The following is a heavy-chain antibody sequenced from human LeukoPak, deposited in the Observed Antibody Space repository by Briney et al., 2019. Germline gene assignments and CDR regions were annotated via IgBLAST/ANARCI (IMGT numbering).Heavy chain of an antibody. J-gene: IGHJ4*02. CDR3: ANQCGGGCSGDH. CDR1: GFTFSSYG. D-gene: IGHD2-21*02. Sequence: GGSLRLSCAASGFTFSSYGMHWVRQAPGKGLEWVTFIRYDGSNKYFADSVKGRFTISRDNSKNTLFLQMNSLRAEDSAVYYYANQCGGGCSGDHWGQGTLVTVSS. V-gene: IGHV3-30*02. CDR2: IRYDGSNK.